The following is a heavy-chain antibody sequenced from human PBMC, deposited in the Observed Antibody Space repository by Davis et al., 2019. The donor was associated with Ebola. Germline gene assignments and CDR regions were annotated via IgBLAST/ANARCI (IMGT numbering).Heavy chain of an antibody. CDR2: IRYDGSNK. CDR1: GFTFSSYG. J-gene: IGHJ4*02. V-gene: IGHV3-30*02. D-gene: IGHD2-21*02. Sequence: GESLKISCAASGFTFSSYGMHWVRQAPGKGLEWVAFIRYDGSNKDYADSVKGRFTISRDNSKNTLYLQMNSLRAEDTAVYYCARDSKAYCGGDCYHHDYWGQGTLVTVSS. CDR3: ARDSKAYCGGDCYHHDY.